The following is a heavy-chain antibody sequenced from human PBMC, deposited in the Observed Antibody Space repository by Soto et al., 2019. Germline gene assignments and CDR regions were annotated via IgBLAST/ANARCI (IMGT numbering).Heavy chain of an antibody. CDR3: VRESGFTGWYDY. J-gene: IGHJ4*02. Sequence: GGSLRLSCAASGFTFSSYAMSWVRQAPGKGLEWVSAISGSGGSTYYADSVKGRFTISRDNSKNTLYLQMNSLRAEDTAMYYCVRESGFTGWYDYWGQGTLVTVSS. CDR1: GFTFSSYA. D-gene: IGHD6-19*01. CDR2: ISGSGGST. V-gene: IGHV3-23*01.